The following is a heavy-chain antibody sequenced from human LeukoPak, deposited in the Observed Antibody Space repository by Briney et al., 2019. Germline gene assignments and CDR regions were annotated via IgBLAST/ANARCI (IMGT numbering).Heavy chain of an antibody. CDR3: ASRAWAARRVGY. J-gene: IGHJ4*02. V-gene: IGHV3-48*04. CDR2: ISSSGSTI. D-gene: IGHD6-6*01. CDR1: GFTFSSYA. Sequence: GGSLRLSCAASGFTFSSYAMSWVRQAPGKGLEWVSYISSSGSTIYYADSVKGRFTISRDNAKNSLYLQMNSLRAEDTAVYYCASRAWAARRVGYWGQGTLVAVSS.